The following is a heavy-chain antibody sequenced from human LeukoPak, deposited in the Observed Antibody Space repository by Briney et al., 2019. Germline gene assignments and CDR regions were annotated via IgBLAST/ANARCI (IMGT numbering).Heavy chain of an antibody. V-gene: IGHV3-23*01. CDR3: AKTASGEPYYDFWSGYFGYYFDY. CDR2: ISGSGGST. CDR1: GFSLSTYA. Sequence: GGSLRLSCAASGFSLSTYAMTWVRQAPGKGLEWVSAISGSGGSTYYADSVKGRFTISRDNSKNTLYLQMNSLRAEDTAVYYCAKTASGEPYYDFWSGYFGYYFDYWGQGTLVTVSS. D-gene: IGHD3-3*01. J-gene: IGHJ4*02.